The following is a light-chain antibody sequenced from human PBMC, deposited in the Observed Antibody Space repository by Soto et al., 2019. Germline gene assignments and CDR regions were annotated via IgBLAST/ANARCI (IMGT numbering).Light chain of an antibody. V-gene: IGKV3-20*01. CDR3: HQYGGSPLT. CDR1: QSFDSKY. Sequence: EIVLTQSPGTLSLSPGERATLSCRASQSFDSKYLAWYQQRPGQPPRLLIYSASSRATGIPDRFSGSGSGTDYTLTISRLEPEDGAVYYCHQYGGSPLTFGQGTKLEIK. CDR2: SAS. J-gene: IGKJ2*01.